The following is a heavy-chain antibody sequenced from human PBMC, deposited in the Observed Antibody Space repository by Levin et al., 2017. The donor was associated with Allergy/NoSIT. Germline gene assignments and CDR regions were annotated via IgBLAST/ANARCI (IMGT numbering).Heavy chain of an antibody. CDR2: IYYSGST. D-gene: IGHD3-3*01. Sequence: SETLSLTCTVSGGSISSYYWSWIRQPPGKGLEWIGYIYYSGSTNYNPSLKSRVTISVDTSKNQFSLKLSSVTAADTAVYYCARDLPIFGVVKGMDGWGQGTTVTVSS. V-gene: IGHV4-59*01. J-gene: IGHJ6*02. CDR3: ARDLPIFGVVKGMDG. CDR1: GGSISSYY.